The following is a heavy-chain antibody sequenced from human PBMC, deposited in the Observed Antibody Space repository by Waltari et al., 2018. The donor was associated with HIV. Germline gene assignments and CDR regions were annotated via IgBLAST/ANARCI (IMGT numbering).Heavy chain of an antibody. D-gene: IGHD2-15*01. J-gene: IGHJ6*02. CDR3: ARGPIMTPGNFYNGFDV. CDR2: IYFNGNT. V-gene: IGHV4-59*11. Sequence: QVQLQESGPGLVKPSENLSLTCSVSGGSIPNHSLSWIRQSPEKGLEWIGYIYFNGNTNYNSSLKSRVTMSADTSKNQISLKLSSVTAADSAKYYCARGPIMTPGNFYNGFDVWGRGTTVTVS. CDR1: GGSIPNHS.